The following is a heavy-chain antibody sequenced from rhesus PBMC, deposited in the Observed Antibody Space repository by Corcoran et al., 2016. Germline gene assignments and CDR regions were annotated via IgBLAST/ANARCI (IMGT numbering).Heavy chain of an antibody. V-gene: IGHV3S5*01. CDR3: ANGGSGYTRGFDY. Sequence: EVQLVESGGGLVQPGGSLRLSCAASGFTFSSYGMSWVRQAPGKGLEWVSYISKGGGSPDYADSVKGRFTISRDNSKNTLSLQMNSLRAEDTAVYYCANGGSGYTRGFDYWGQGVLVTVSS. CDR1: GFTFSSYG. D-gene: IGHD5-24*01. J-gene: IGHJ4*01. CDR2: ISKGGGSP.